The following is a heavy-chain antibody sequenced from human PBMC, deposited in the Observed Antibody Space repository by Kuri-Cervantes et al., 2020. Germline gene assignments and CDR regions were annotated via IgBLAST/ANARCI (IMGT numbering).Heavy chain of an antibody. J-gene: IGHJ4*02. CDR2: IYYSGST. V-gene: IGHV4-39*07. CDR3: ARRTRYYFDY. CDR1: GGSISSSSYY. Sequence: GSLRPSCTVSGGSISSSSYYWGWIRQPPGQGLEWIGSIYYSGSTYYNPSLNSRVTISVDTSKNQFSLKLSSVTAADTAVSYCARRTRYYFDYWGQGTLVTVSS.